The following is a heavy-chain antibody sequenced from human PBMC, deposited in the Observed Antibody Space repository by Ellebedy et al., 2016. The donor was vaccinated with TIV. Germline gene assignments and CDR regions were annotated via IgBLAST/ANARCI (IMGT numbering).Heavy chain of an antibody. CDR1: GGSVSSTRYY. CDR3: ARTDPWQPIDD. J-gene: IGHJ4*02. CDR2: VYYSGSP. Sequence: MPSETLSLTCSVSGGSVSSTRYYWAWIRQPPGKGLEWIGSVYYSGSPYYNPSFKSRVTLSAATSKNQFSLNLRTVTAADTAVYYCARTDPWQPIDDWGQGILVSVSS. V-gene: IGHV4-39*01. D-gene: IGHD2-21*02.